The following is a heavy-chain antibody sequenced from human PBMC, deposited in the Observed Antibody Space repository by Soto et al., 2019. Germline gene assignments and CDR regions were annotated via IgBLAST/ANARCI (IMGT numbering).Heavy chain of an antibody. V-gene: IGHV4-34*01. D-gene: IGHD5-18*01. Sequence: SETLSLTCAVYGGSFSGYYWSWIRQPPGKGLEWIGEINHSGSTNYNPSLKSRVTISVDTSKNQFSLKLSSVTAADTAVYYCAREVGYSYGSPKHFDYWGQGTLVTVS. CDR2: INHSGST. CDR1: GGSFSGYY. CDR3: AREVGYSYGSPKHFDY. J-gene: IGHJ4*02.